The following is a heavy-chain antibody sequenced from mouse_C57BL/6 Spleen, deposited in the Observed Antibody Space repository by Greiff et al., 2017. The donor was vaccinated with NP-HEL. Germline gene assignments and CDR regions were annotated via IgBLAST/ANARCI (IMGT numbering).Heavy chain of an antibody. D-gene: IGHD1-1*01. CDR1: GYTFTSYW. CDR2: IHPNSGST. CDR3: ARGGSSYPGHYFDY. J-gene: IGHJ2*01. V-gene: IGHV1-64*01. Sequence: QVQLQQPGAELVKPGASVKLSCKASGYTFTSYWMHWVKQRPGQGLEWIGMIHPNSGSTNYNEKFKSKATLTVDKSSSTAYMQLSSLTSEDSAVYYCARGGSSYPGHYFDYWGQGTTLTVSS.